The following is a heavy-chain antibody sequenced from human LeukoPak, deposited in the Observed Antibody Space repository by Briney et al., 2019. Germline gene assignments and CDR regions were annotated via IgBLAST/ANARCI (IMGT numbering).Heavy chain of an antibody. CDR2: IYSGGST. Sequence: GGSLRLSCAASGFTFSSYSMNWVRQAPGKGLEWVSVIYSGGSTYYADSVKGRFTISRDNSKNTLYLQMNSLRAEDTAVYYCARDLGYSYYYGSGGPLSYWGQGTLVTVSS. CDR3: ARDLGYSYYYGSGGPLSY. D-gene: IGHD3-10*01. CDR1: GFTFSSYS. V-gene: IGHV3-66*01. J-gene: IGHJ4*02.